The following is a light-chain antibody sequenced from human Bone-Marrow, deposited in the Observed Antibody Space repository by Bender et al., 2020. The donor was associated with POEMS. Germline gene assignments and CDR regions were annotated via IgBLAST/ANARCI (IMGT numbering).Light chain of an antibody. Sequence: QSALTQPASVSGSPGQSITISCTGTSSDIGGYDFVSWYQHYPGKVPKLIIYDVAYRASGVSNRFSGSKSGNTAYLTISGLRAEDEADYYCCSFAGVGIFGTGTKVTVL. CDR1: SSDIGGYDF. J-gene: IGLJ1*01. CDR2: DVA. V-gene: IGLV2-14*03. CDR3: CSFAGVGI.